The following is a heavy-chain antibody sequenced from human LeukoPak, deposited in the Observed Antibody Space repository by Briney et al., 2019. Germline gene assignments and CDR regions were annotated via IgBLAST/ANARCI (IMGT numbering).Heavy chain of an antibody. CDR1: GGSISSYY. Sequence: SETLSLTCTVSGGSISSYYWSWIRQPPGKGLEWIGYIYYSGSTNYNPSLKSRVTISVDTSKNQFSLKLSSVTAADTAVYYCARVGVMVRGVIPSPNFDYWGQGTLVTVSS. V-gene: IGHV4-59*01. J-gene: IGHJ4*02. CDR3: ARVGVMVRGVIPSPNFDY. CDR2: IYYSGST. D-gene: IGHD3-10*01.